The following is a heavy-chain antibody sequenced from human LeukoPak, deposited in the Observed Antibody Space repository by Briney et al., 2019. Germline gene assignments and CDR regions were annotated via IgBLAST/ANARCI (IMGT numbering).Heavy chain of an antibody. J-gene: IGHJ5*02. D-gene: IGHD3-10*01. CDR2: INAGNGNT. V-gene: IGHV1-3*01. Sequence: ASVKVSCKASGYTFTSYAMHWVRQAPGQRLEWMGWINAGNGNTKYSQKFQGRVTITRDTSASTAYMELSSLRSEGTAVYYCASEDRRWVWFGEPWWFDPWGQGTLVTVSS. CDR1: GYTFTSYA. CDR3: ASEDRRWVWFGEPWWFDP.